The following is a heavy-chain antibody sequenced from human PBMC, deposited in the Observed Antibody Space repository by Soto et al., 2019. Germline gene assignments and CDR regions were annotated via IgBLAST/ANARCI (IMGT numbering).Heavy chain of an antibody. CDR3: ARDLYYYDSSGRPNMDV. V-gene: IGHV3-74*01. Sequence: GGSLRLSCAASGFTFSTYAMNWVRQAPGKGLVWVSRINSDGSSTSYADSVKGRFTISRDNAKNTLYLQMNSLRAEDTAVYYCARDLYYYDSSGRPNMDVWGQGTTVTVSS. CDR1: GFTFSTYA. J-gene: IGHJ6*02. D-gene: IGHD3-22*01. CDR2: INSDGSST.